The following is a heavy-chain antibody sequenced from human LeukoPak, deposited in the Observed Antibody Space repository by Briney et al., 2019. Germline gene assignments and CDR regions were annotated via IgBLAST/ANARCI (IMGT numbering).Heavy chain of an antibody. Sequence: SETLSLTCTVSGGSIRSSSYYWGWIRQPPGKGLEWIGSIYYSGSTYYNLSLKSRVTISVDTSKNQFSLKLSSVTAADTAVYYCARGRIASGAYYYYMDVWGKGTTVTVSS. D-gene: IGHD2-21*01. CDR1: GGSIRSSSYY. CDR2: IYYSGST. J-gene: IGHJ6*03. CDR3: ARGRIASGAYYYYMDV. V-gene: IGHV4-39*01.